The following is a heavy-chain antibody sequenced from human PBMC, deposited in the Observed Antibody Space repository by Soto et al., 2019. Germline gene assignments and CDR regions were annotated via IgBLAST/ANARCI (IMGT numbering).Heavy chain of an antibody. CDR1: NGSVSSGTYS. CDR2: IYYSGTT. V-gene: IGHV4-30-2*01. Sequence: QLRLQESGSGLVKPSQTLSLTCTVSNGSVSSGTYSRSWVRQPPGKGLEWIGYIYYSGTTYYTPSLKSRLTMSMDRANDHFSLNLTSVTAADTAVYFCARGHYYYGMDVWGQGITVTVSS. J-gene: IGHJ6*02. CDR3: ARGHYYYGMDV.